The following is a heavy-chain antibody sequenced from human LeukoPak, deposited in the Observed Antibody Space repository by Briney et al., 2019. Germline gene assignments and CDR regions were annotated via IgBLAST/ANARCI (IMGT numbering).Heavy chain of an antibody. J-gene: IGHJ4*02. V-gene: IGHV1-69*05. CDR2: IIPIFGTA. Sequence: SVKVSCKASGGTFSSYAISWVRQAPGQGLEWMGGIIPIFGTANYAQKLQGRVTMTTDTSTSTAYMELRSLRSDDTAVYYCARDLGSWYLGGYWGQGTLVTVSS. D-gene: IGHD6-13*01. CDR1: GGTFSSYA. CDR3: ARDLGSWYLGGY.